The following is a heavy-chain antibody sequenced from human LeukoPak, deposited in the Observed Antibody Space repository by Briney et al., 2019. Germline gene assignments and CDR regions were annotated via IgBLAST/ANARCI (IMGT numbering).Heavy chain of an antibody. CDR3: ASSLAVAGTEADY. J-gene: IGHJ4*02. Sequence: GASVKVSCKASGGTFSSYAISWVRQAPGQGLEWMGGIIPIFGTANYAQKFQGRVTITADKSTSTAYMELSSPRSEDTAVYYCASSLAVAGTEADYWGQGTLVTVSS. V-gene: IGHV1-69*06. CDR1: GGTFSSYA. CDR2: IIPIFGTA. D-gene: IGHD6-19*01.